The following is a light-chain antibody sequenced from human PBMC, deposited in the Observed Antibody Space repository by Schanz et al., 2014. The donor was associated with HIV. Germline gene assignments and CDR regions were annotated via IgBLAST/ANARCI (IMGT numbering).Light chain of an antibody. J-gene: IGLJ3*02. V-gene: IGLV2-14*03. CDR1: SSDVGGYNY. CDR3: SSFAGSNIPWV. CDR2: GVS. Sequence: QFALTQPASVSGSPGQSITISCTGTSSDVGGYNYVSWYQHHPGKAPKLMIYGVSNRPSGVSNRFSGSKSGNTASLTVSGLQPEDEADYYCSSFAGSNIPWVFGGGTKLTVL.